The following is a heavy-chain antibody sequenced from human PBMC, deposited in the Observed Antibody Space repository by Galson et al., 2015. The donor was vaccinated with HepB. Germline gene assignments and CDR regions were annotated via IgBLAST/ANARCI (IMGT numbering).Heavy chain of an antibody. CDR3: ATGNYGALTGFYSY. D-gene: IGHD3-9*01. CDR2: MYYSGSA. Sequence: ETLSLTCAVSGGSISSSTYYWGWIRQPPGKGLEYIGTMYYSGSAYYNPSLKSRVTISVDTSKNQFSLRLSSVTAADTAVYYCATGNYGALTGFYSYWGQGTLVTVSS. CDR1: GGSISSSTYY. V-gene: IGHV4-39*07. J-gene: IGHJ4*02.